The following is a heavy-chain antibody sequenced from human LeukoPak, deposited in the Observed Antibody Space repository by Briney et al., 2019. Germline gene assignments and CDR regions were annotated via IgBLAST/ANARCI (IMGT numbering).Heavy chain of an antibody. CDR1: GFSFDSYS. CDR3: AKRAVAGYVDY. CDR2: ISSSSTYI. J-gene: IGHJ4*02. D-gene: IGHD6-19*01. V-gene: IGHV3-21*01. Sequence: GGSLRLSCAASGFSFDSYSMNWVRQAPGKGLEWVSSISSSSTYIYYADSVKGRFTISRDNAKNSLYLQMNSLRAEDTAVYYCAKRAVAGYVDYWGQGTLVTVSS.